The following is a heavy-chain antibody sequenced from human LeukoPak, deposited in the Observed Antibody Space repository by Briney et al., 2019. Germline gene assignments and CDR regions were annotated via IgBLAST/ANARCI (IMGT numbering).Heavy chain of an antibody. Sequence: SETLSLTCTVSGGSISSYYWSWIRQPPGKGLEWVGSIYYSGSTNYNPSRKSRVTISLDTSKNQFSLKLSSVTAADTAVYYCARVASDYGDYGRYYFDYWGQGTLVTVSS. V-gene: IGHV4-59*01. CDR3: ARVASDYGDYGRYYFDY. CDR2: IYYSGST. J-gene: IGHJ4*02. CDR1: GGSISSYY. D-gene: IGHD4-17*01.